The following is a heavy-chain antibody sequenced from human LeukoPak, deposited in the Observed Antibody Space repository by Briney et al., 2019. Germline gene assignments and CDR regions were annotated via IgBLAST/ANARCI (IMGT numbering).Heavy chain of an antibody. CDR3: ARGRGQYSSSPFDP. D-gene: IGHD6-13*01. J-gene: IGHJ5*02. V-gene: IGHV4-34*01. Sequence: SETLSLTCAVYGGSFSGYYWSWIRQPPGKGLEWIGEINHSGSTNYNPSLKSRVNISVDTSKKQFSLKLSSVTAADTAVYYCARGRGQYSSSPFDPWGQGTLVTVSS. CDR2: INHSGST. CDR1: GGSFSGYY.